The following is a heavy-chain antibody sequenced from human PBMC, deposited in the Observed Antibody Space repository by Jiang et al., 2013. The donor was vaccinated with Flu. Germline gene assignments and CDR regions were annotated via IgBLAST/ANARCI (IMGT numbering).Heavy chain of an antibody. V-gene: IGHV4-59*01. Sequence: LLKPSETLSLTCTVSGDSIRSYYWSWIRQPPGKGLECIGYIYYSGDTNSNPSLKSRVTISLDTSKNQFSLKLTSVTAADTAVYYCARTARVFDYWGQGILVTVSS. CDR3: ARTARVFDY. J-gene: IGHJ4*02. CDR2: IYYSGDT. CDR1: GDSIRSYY.